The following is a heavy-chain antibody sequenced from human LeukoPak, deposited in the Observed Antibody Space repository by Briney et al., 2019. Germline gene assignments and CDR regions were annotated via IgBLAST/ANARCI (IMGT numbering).Heavy chain of an antibody. Sequence: PGGSLRLSCTASGFTFSNYWMHWVRQAPGKGLVWVSRINTDGSSTSCEDSVKGRFTISRDNAKNTLYLQMNSLRAEDTAVYYCARGEYYDSSGYYYDDAFDIWGQGTMVTVSS. V-gene: IGHV3-74*01. CDR2: INTDGSST. D-gene: IGHD3-22*01. CDR1: GFTFSNYW. CDR3: ARGEYYDSSGYYYDDAFDI. J-gene: IGHJ3*02.